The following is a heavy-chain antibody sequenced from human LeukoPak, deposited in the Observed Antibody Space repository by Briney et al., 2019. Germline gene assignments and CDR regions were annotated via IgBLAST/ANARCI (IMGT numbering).Heavy chain of an antibody. J-gene: IGHJ4*02. D-gene: IGHD5-18*01. CDR3: AQLRYYYFDY. CDR1: GGSISSSSYY. Sequence: PSETLSLTCTVSGGSISSSSYYWGWVRQPPGKGLEWIGSLYYSGSTYYNPSLKSRVTISVDTSKNQFSLKLNSVTAADTSLYYRAQLRYYYFDYWGQGTLVTVSS. V-gene: IGHV4-39*01. CDR2: LYYSGST.